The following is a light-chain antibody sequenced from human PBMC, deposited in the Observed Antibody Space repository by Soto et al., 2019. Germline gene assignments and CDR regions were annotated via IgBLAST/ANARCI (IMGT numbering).Light chain of an antibody. V-gene: IGLV2-8*01. J-gene: IGLJ2*01. Sequence: QSALTQPPSASGSPGQSVTISCTGTSRDVGGYNFVSWYQQHPGKAPKLMIYEVSERPSGVPDRFSGSKSGNTASLTVSGLQAEDEADYYCSSYAGSNIVVFGGGTK. CDR3: SSYAGSNIVV. CDR2: EVS. CDR1: SRDVGGYNF.